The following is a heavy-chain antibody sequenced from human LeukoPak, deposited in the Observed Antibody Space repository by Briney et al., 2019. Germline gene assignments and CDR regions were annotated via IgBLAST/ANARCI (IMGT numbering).Heavy chain of an antibody. V-gene: IGHV4-34*01. J-gene: IGHJ4*02. CDR1: GGPFSHYY. Sequence: SETLSLTCAVSGGPFSHYYWTWIRQPPGKGLEWIGEINENGNTNYDPSLKSRVTISVDTSRNHFSLKLSSVTAADTAVYYCARDTIFGVGTDYWGQGTLVTVSS. CDR3: ARDTIFGVGTDY. D-gene: IGHD3-3*01. CDR2: INENGNT.